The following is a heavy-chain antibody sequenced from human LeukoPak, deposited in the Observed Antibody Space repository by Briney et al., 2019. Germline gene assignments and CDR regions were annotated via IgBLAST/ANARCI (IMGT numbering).Heavy chain of an antibody. CDR3: ARMVDGDYGSDY. CDR2: INPNSGGT. V-gene: IGHV1-2*02. Sequence: ASVKVSCKAPGYTFTDYYMHWVRQAPGQGLEWMGWINPNSGGTNYAQKFQGRVTTTRDASISTAYMELSRLRSDDTAVYYCARMVDGDYGSDYWGQGTLVTVSS. J-gene: IGHJ4*02. D-gene: IGHD4-17*01. CDR1: GYTFTDYY.